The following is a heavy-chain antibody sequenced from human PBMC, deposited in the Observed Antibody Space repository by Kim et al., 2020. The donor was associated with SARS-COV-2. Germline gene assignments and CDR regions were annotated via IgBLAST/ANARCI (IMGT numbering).Heavy chain of an antibody. V-gene: IGHV1-46*01. CDR3: ARMRWITMIPEGFDY. J-gene: IGHJ4*02. CDR2: INPSGGST. CDR1: GYTFTSYY. Sequence: ASVKVSCKASGYTFTSYYMHWVRQAPGQGLEWMGIINPSGGSTSYAQKFQGRVTMTRDTSTSTVYMELSSLRSEDTAVYYCARMRWITMIPEGFDYWGQGTLVTVSS. D-gene: IGHD3-22*01.